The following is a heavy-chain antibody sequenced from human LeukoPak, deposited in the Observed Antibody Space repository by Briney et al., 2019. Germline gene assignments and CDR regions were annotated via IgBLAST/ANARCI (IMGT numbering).Heavy chain of an antibody. Sequence: GESLKISCKGSGYSFTSYWIGWVRQMPGKGLEWMGIIYPGDSDTRYSPSFQGQVTISADKSISTAYLQWSSLKASDTAIYYCAKLRGVGATIAPIDYWGQGTLVTVSS. V-gene: IGHV5-51*01. D-gene: IGHD1-26*01. CDR2: IYPGDSDT. J-gene: IGHJ4*02. CDR3: AKLRGVGATIAPIDY. CDR1: GYSFTSYW.